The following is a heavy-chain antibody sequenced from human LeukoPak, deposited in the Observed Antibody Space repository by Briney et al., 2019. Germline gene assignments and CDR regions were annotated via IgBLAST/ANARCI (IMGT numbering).Heavy chain of an antibody. J-gene: IGHJ4*02. CDR3: ARAGYGDSDFDY. CDR2: IYHSGNT. D-gene: IGHD4-17*01. V-gene: IGHV4-38-2*02. CDR1: GYSISSGYY. Sequence: SETLSLTCTVSGYSISSGYYWGWIRQPPGKGLEWIGSIYHSGNTYYNPSLKSRVTISVDTSRNQFSLKLNSVTAADTAVYYCARAGYGDSDFDYWGQGTLVTVSS.